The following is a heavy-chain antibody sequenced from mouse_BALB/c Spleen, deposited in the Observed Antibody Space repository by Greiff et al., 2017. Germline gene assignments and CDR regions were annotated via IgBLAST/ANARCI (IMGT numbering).Heavy chain of an antibody. Sequence: VQLQQSGTVLARPGASVKMSCKASGYTFTSYWMHWVKQRPGQGLEWIGAIYPGNSDTSYNQKFKGKAKLTAVTSTSTAYMELSSLTNGDSAVYYCTRWRGNLAWFAYWGQGTLVTVSA. V-gene: IGHV1-5*01. D-gene: IGHD2-1*01. J-gene: IGHJ3*01. CDR1: GYTFTSYW. CDR3: TRWRGNLAWFAY. CDR2: IYPGNSDT.